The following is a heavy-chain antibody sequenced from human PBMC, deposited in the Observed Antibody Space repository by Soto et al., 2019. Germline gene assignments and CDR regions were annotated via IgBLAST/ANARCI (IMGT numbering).Heavy chain of an antibody. CDR2: ILPIFRTA. V-gene: IGHV1-69*12. D-gene: IGHD3-3*02. Sequence: QVQVVQSGAEVKKPRSSVKVSCKTSGGTFSTSAFSCVRQAPGQGLEWMGGILPIFRTAGYAQKSQGRVTITGDESTTTAYLELSSLRSEDTAVYYCARDKGLAQLGGNYYYVMDVWGQGTTVTVTS. CDR3: ARDKGLAQLGGNYYYVMDV. CDR1: GGTFSTSA. J-gene: IGHJ6*02.